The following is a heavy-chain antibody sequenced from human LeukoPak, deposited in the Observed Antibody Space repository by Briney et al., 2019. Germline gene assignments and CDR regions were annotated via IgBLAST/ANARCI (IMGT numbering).Heavy chain of an antibody. J-gene: IGHJ4*02. V-gene: IGHV1-2*02. CDR2: ISPDTGDA. CDR1: GYPFTVNH. CDR3: TVSFDY. Sequence: ASVKVSCKASGYPFTVNHIHWVRQAPGQRLEWMGWISPDTGDAHCAQNFQARVTMTRDTSIRTAYMELSSVTSDDTAVYYCTVSFDYWGQGTLVTVFS. D-gene: IGHD4-17*01.